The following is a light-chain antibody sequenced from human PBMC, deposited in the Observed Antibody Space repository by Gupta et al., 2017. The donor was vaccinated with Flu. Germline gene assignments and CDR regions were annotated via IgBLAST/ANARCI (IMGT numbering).Light chain of an antibody. CDR2: ANN. J-gene: IGLJ3*02. CDR3: QSFDISLTAWV. V-gene: IGLV1-40*01. Sequence: QSVLTQPPSVSGAPGQRVSISCTGSSSSIGAGYDVHWYQQFPGTPPKLLIYANNNRPSGVPDRLSASKSGTSASLAIAGLQAEDEALYYCQSFDISLTAWVFGGGTRLTVL. CDR1: SSSIGAGYD.